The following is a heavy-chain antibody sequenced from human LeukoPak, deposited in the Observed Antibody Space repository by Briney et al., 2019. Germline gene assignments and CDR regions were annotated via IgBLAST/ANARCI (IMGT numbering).Heavy chain of an antibody. D-gene: IGHD3-10*01. J-gene: IGHJ6*02. CDR3: ARGPLWFGELLDYYYGMDV. CDR1: GFTFSSYG. CDR2: IWYDGSNK. V-gene: IGHV3-33*01. Sequence: GGSLRPSCAASGFTFSSYGMHWVRQAPGKGLEWVAVIWYDGSNKYYADSVKGRFTISRDNSKNTLYLQMNSLRAEDTAVYYCARGPLWFGELLDYYYGMDVWGQGTTVTVSS.